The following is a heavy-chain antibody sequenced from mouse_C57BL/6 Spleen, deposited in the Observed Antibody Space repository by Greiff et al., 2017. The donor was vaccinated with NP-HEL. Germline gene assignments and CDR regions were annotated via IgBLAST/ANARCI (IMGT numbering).Heavy chain of an antibody. CDR3: ARAGSSFYYAMDY. CDR2: IDPEDGET. Sequence: EVKLMESGAELVKPGASVKLSCTASGFNIKDYYMHWVKQRTEQGLAWIGRIDPEDGETKYAPKFQGKATITADTSSNTAYLQLSSLTSEDSAVYYCARAGSSFYYAMDYWGQGTSVTVSS. CDR1: GFNIKDYY. J-gene: IGHJ4*01. V-gene: IGHV14-2*01. D-gene: IGHD1-1*01.